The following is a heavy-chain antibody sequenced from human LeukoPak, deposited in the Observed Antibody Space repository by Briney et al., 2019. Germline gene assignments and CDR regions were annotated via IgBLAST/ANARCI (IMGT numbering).Heavy chain of an antibody. V-gene: IGHV3-74*01. D-gene: IGHD5-18*01. CDR3: AREDTTLVASSRLDY. CDR2: INSDGNSI. CDR1: GFTISGHW. J-gene: IGHJ4*02. Sequence: GGSLRLSCAASGFTISGHWMHWVRQGPGKGRVWVSRINSDGNSIAYADSVKGRFTISRDNANNMLYLQMNSLRAEDTAIYYCAREDTTLVASSRLDYWGQGTLVTVSS.